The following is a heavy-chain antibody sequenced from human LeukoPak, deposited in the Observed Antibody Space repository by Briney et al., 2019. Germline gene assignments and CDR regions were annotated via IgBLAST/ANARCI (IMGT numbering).Heavy chain of an antibody. Sequence: GGSLRLSCAASGFTFSSYSMNWVRQAPGKGLEWVSYISSNSSTIYYADSVKGRFTISRDNAKNSLYLQMNSLRAEDTAVYYCAKTMLYYYYYMDVWGKGTTVTVSS. CDR1: GFTFSSYS. D-gene: IGHD3-10*02. J-gene: IGHJ6*03. V-gene: IGHV3-48*01. CDR2: ISSNSSTI. CDR3: AKTMLYYYYYMDV.